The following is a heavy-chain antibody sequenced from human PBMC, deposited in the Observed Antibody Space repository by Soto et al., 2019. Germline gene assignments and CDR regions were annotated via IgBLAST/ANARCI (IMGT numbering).Heavy chain of an antibody. CDR2: INADYGNT. J-gene: IGHJ6*02. CDR3: ARCIQGDYYYGMDA. D-gene: IGHD5-18*01. CDR1: GYTFYSHS. Sequence: QAQLVQSGAEVRKPGASVKVSCKASGYTFYSHSISWVRQAPGQGLEWMGRINADYGNTQYAQKFRGRVTMTTDTSTTTVYMELTTLRSDDTAVYYCARCIQGDYYYGMDAWGQGTTVTVSS. V-gene: IGHV1-18*01.